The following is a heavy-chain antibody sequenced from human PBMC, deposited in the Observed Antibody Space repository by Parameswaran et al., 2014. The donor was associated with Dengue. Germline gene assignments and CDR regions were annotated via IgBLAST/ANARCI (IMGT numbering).Heavy chain of an antibody. J-gene: IGHJ5*02. V-gene: IGHV4-4*07. CDR3: ARDFITHYFGPGVGAPMFDP. D-gene: IGHD3-10*01. Sequence: WIRQPPGKGLEWIGRVYTGGTTNYNPSLRSRVTLSIDTSKNQFFLKLSSVTAADTAVYFCARDFITHYFGPGVGAPMFDPWGQGTLVTVSS. CDR2: VYTGGTT.